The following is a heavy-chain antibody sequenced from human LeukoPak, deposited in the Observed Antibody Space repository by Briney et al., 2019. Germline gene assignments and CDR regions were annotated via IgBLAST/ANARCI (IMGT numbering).Heavy chain of an antibody. CDR3: ARDRGYFYDQLDY. D-gene: IGHD2/OR15-2a*01. CDR1: GDPFSSYS. CDR2: ISVSGGVR. V-gene: IGHV3-48*02. Sequence: GGSLRLSCVASGDPFSSYSMNWIRQAPGKGLEWVSYISVSGGVRSYADSVKGRFTISRDDARNSLYLQMNSLKDEDTAVYYCARDRGYFYDQLDYWGQGTLVTVSS. J-gene: IGHJ4*02.